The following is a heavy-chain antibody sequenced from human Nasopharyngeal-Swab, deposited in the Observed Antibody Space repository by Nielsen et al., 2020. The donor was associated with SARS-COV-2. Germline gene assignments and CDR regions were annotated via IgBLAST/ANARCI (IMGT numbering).Heavy chain of an antibody. J-gene: IGHJ4*02. D-gene: IGHD4-23*01. V-gene: IGHV4-34*01. Sequence: WIRQPPGKGLEWIGEINHSGSTNYNPSLKSRVTISVDTSKNQFSLKLSSVTAADTAVYYCARGPSAVVTPMGAGGFDYWGQGTLVTVSS. CDR2: INHSGST. CDR3: ARGPSAVVTPMGAGGFDY.